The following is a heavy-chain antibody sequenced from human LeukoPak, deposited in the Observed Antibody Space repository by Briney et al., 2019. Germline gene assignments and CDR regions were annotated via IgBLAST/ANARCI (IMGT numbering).Heavy chain of an antibody. CDR3: AKGRYFDDSWFDP. V-gene: IGHV3-30*02. CDR2: IRYDGSNK. J-gene: IGHJ5*02. D-gene: IGHD3-9*01. CDR1: GFTFSSFG. Sequence: PGGSLRLSCAASGFTFSSFGMHWVRQAPGKGLEWLAFIRYDGSNKYYADSVKGRFTISRDNSKNTLYLQMNSLRAEDTAVYYRAKGRYFDDSWFDPWGQGTLVTVSS.